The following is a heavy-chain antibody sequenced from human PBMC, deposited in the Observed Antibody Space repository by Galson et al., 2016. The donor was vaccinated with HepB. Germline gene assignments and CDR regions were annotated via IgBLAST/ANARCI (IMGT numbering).Heavy chain of an antibody. J-gene: IGHJ3*02. CDR1: GGSISRNNW. Sequence: ETLSLTCAVSGGSISRNNWWSWVRQPPGKRLEGIGEIFHSGSTNYNPSLKSRVTMSVDKSKNHVSLKLISVTSADTAMYYCASYLVQSWAGSDAFDTWGLGTMVTVSS. D-gene: IGHD6-13*01. CDR3: ASYLVQSWAGSDAFDT. V-gene: IGHV4-4*02. CDR2: IFHSGST.